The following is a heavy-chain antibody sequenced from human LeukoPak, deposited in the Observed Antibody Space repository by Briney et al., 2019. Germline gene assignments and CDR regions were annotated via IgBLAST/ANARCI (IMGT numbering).Heavy chain of an antibody. J-gene: IGHJ4*02. CDR3: ARDVRIVYYDRSPDY. V-gene: IGHV3-30*04. D-gene: IGHD3-22*01. CDR1: GFTFRSYA. CDR2: IGHDGSNK. Sequence: PGGSLRLSCAASGFTFRSYAMHWVRQAPGKGLEWVAYIGHDGSNKYYADSVKGRFTISRDSSKNTLYLQMNSLRAEDTAVYYCARDVRIVYYDRSPDYWGQGTLVTVSS.